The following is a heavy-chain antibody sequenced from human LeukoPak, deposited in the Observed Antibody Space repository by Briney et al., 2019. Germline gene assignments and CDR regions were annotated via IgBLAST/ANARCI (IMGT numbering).Heavy chain of an antibody. V-gene: IGHV3-30*03. CDR3: VRGRSDSGAYCYFGS. D-gene: IGHD3-22*01. Sequence: GGSLRLSCAASGFTFSEYTMHWVRQAPSKGLEWVAVISHDGRDIYYADSVKGRFTISRDDSMSTMYLQMNSLRAEDTALYYCVRGRSDSGAYCYFGSWGQGTPVTVSS. CDR2: ISHDGRDI. J-gene: IGHJ4*02. CDR1: GFTFSEYT.